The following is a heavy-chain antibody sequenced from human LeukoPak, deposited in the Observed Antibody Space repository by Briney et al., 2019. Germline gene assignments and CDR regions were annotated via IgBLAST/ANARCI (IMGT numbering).Heavy chain of an antibody. V-gene: IGHV3-23*01. Sequence: GGSLRLSCAASGFTFSSYAMSWVRQAPGKGLEWVSAISGSGGSTYYADSVKGRFTISRDNSKNTLYLQMNSLRAEDTAVYYCAKEGIAAAGVSEPGDAFDIWGQGTMVTVSS. CDR2: ISGSGGST. J-gene: IGHJ3*02. CDR3: AKEGIAAAGVSEPGDAFDI. D-gene: IGHD6-13*01. CDR1: GFTFSSYA.